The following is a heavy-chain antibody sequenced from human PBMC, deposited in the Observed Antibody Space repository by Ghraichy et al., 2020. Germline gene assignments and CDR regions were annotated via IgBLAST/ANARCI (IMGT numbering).Heavy chain of an antibody. V-gene: IGHV3-7*04. J-gene: IGHJ3*01. CDR2: IKQDGSEK. D-gene: IGHD5/OR15-5a*01. Sequence: LSLTCAASGFTFSSYWMSWVRQVPGKWLEWVANIKQDGSEKYYVDSVKGRFTISRDNAKNSLHLQMNSLRAEDTAVYYCARVKYSVGTFDLWGQGTMVTVSS. CDR3: ARVKYSVGTFDL. CDR1: GFTFSSYW.